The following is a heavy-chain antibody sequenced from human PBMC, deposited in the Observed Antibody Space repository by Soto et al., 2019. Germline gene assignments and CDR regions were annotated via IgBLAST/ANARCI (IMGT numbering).Heavy chain of an antibody. J-gene: IGHJ6*02. V-gene: IGHV3-23*01. CDR1: GFTFSSYA. CDR2: ISGSGGST. Sequence: GGSLRLSCAASGFTFSSYAMSWVRQAPGKGLEWVSAISGSGGSTYYADSVKGRFTISRDNSKNTLYLQMNSLRAEDTAVYYCAKDGVYSGYDSLTYYYYGMDVWGQGTTVTVSS. CDR3: AKDGVYSGYDSLTYYYYGMDV. D-gene: IGHD5-12*01.